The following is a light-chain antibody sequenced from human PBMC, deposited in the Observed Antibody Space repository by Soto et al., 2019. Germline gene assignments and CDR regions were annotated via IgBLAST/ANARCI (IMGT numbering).Light chain of an antibody. Sequence: QSALTQPASVSGSPGQSITISCTGTSSDVCGYNYVSWYQQHPGKAPKLMIYEVSNRTSGVSNRFSGSKSGNTASLTISGLQAEDEADYYCSSYTSSSTPYVFGTGTKLTVL. CDR3: SSYTSSSTPYV. V-gene: IGLV2-14*01. CDR2: EVS. CDR1: SSDVCGYNY. J-gene: IGLJ1*01.